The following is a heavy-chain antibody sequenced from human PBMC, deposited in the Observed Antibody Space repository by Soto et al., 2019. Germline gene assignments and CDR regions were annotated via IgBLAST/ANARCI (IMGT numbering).Heavy chain of an antibody. CDR3: AKVGYCSGGSCYGGYWFDS. J-gene: IGHJ5*01. CDR2: IIPIFGTT. CDR1: GGTFSSYA. D-gene: IGHD2-15*01. V-gene: IGHV1-69*01. Sequence: QVQLVQSGADVKKPGSSVKVSCKASGGTFSSYAISWVRKAPGQGLEWMGEIIPIFGTTNYAQKFQGRVTITADESTSTVYMELSRLRSEDTAIYYCAKVGYCSGGSCYGGYWFDSWGQGTLVTVSS.